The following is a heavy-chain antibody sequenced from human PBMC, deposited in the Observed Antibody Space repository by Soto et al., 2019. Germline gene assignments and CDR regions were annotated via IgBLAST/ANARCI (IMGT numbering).Heavy chain of an antibody. CDR2: FYYSGIT. V-gene: IGHV4-31*03. D-gene: IGHD3-16*01. Sequence: PSETLSLTCTVSGVSIRRRGYYWSWIRQRPGEGLEWIGFFYYSGITDYNPSLKTRITISADTPRNQFFLNLYSVTAADTAMYFCASSGGPEGDWFDPWGQGIPVTVSS. CDR1: GVSIRRRGYY. CDR3: ASSGGPEGDWFDP. J-gene: IGHJ5*02.